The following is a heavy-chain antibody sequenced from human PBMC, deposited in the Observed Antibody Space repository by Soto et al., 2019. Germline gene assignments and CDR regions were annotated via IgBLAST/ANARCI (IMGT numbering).Heavy chain of an antibody. CDR2: ISSSSSYI. J-gene: IGHJ4*02. V-gene: IGHV3-21*01. D-gene: IGHD3-10*01. Sequence: GGSLRLSCAASGFTFSSYSMNWVRQAPGKGLEWVSSISSSSSYIYYADSVKGRFTISRDNAKNSLYLQMNSLRAEDTAVYYCARDSLWFGELLRYYFDYWGQGTLVTVSS. CDR3: ARDSLWFGELLRYYFDY. CDR1: GFTFSSYS.